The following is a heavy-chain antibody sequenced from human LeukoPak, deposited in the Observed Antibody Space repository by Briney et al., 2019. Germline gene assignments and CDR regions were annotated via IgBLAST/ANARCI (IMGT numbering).Heavy chain of an antibody. CDR1: GFIFNTYG. V-gene: IGHV3-30*02. Sequence: GGSLRLSCAASGFIFNTYGMHWVRQAPGKGLEWVAFIRYDGTDKYYADSVKGRFTISRDNSNNTLYLQMNGLRPEDTAIYYCAKRHRVVYFGEVFAHPPYMDVWGKGTTVTISS. CDR3: AKRHRVVYFGEVFAHPPYMDV. D-gene: IGHD3-10*01. CDR2: IRYDGTDK. J-gene: IGHJ6*03.